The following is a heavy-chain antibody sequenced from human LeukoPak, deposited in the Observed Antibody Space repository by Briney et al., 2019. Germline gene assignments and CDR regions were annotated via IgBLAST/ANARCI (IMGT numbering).Heavy chain of an antibody. D-gene: IGHD1-1*01. CDR3: AKCPLGNCRGGFDF. CDR2: ISDSGANT. J-gene: IGHJ4*02. CDR1: GFTFTSHA. Sequence: PGGSLTFSCVVSGFTFTSHAMSWVRQAPGKGLEWVSAISDSGANTYYTDSVEGRFTISRDSSKNTLYLQMNNLRAEDAALYYCAKCPLGNCRGGFDFWGQGTLVTVSS. V-gene: IGHV3-23*01.